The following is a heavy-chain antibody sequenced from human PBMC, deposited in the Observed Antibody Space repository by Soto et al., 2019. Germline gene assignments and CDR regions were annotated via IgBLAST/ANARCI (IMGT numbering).Heavy chain of an antibody. J-gene: IGHJ5*02. Sequence: GGSLRLSCAASGFTFSSYGMHWVRQAPGKGLEWVAVIWYDGSNKYYADSVKGRFTISRDNSKNTLYLQMNSLRAEDTAVYYCARDLRNNWNVGSGGFPYNWFDPWGQGTLVTVSS. V-gene: IGHV3-33*01. D-gene: IGHD1-1*01. CDR3: ARDLRNNWNVGSGGFPYNWFDP. CDR1: GFTFSSYG. CDR2: IWYDGSNK.